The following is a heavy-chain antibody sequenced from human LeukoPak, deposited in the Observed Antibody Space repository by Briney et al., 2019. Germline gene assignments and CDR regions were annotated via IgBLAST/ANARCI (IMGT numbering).Heavy chain of an antibody. D-gene: IGHD1-26*01. V-gene: IGHV1-2*02. CDR2: INPNSGGT. CDR1: GYTFTGYY. J-gene: IGHJ3*02. Sequence: ASVKVSCKASGYTFTGYYMHWVRQAPGQGLEWMGWINPNSGGTNYAQKLQGRVTMTTDTSTSTAYMELRSLRSDDTAVYYCARVPKLRRVGATDPADNRGAFDIWGQGTMVTVSS. CDR3: ARVPKLRRVGATDPADNRGAFDI.